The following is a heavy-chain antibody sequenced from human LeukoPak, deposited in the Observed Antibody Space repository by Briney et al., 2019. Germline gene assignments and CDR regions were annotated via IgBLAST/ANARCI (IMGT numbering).Heavy chain of an antibody. CDR3: AGDYGEYYYGMDV. V-gene: IGHV3-33*01. J-gene: IGHJ6*02. Sequence: GGSLRLSCAASGFTFSSYGMHWVRQAPGKGLGWGAVIWYDGSNKCYADSVKGRFTISRDNSKNTLYLQMNSLRAEDTAVYYCAGDYGEYYYGMDVWGQGTTVTVSS. CDR1: GFTFSSYG. D-gene: IGHD4-17*01. CDR2: IWYDGSNK.